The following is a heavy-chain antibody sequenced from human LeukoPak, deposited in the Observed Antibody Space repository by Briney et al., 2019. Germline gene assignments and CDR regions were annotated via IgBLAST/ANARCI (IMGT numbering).Heavy chain of an antibody. J-gene: IGHJ5*02. CDR2: ISGSGGST. Sequence: GGSLRLSCAASGFTFSSYAMHWVRQAPGKGLEWVSAISGSGGSTYYADSVKGRFTISRDNSKNTLYLQMNSLRAEDTAVYYCAKDPWDGARYSGDWFDPWGQGTLVTVSS. D-gene: IGHD3-10*01. V-gene: IGHV3-23*01. CDR3: AKDPWDGARYSGDWFDP. CDR1: GFTFSSYA.